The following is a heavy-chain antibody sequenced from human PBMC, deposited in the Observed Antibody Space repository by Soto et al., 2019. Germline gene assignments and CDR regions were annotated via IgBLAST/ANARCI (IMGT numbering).Heavy chain of an antibody. V-gene: IGHV4-31*02. D-gene: IGHD6-13*01. Sequence: DLAWIGYIYYSGSTYYNPSLKSRVTISVDTSKNQFSLKLSSVTAADTAVYYCARVLSSWEWMMGFDPWGQGTLVTVSS. CDR2: IYYSGST. J-gene: IGHJ5*02. CDR3: ARVLSSWEWMMGFDP.